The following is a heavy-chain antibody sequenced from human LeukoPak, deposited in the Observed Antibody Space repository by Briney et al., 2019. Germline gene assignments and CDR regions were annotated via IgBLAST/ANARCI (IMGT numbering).Heavy chain of an antibody. V-gene: IGHV3-48*01. J-gene: IGHJ4*02. CDR2: ISGSGSTI. D-gene: IGHD5-24*01. CDR1: GFTFSTYS. Sequence: PGGSLRLSCAASGFTFSTYSMDWVRQAPGRGLEWVSYISGSGSTIYYADSVKGRFTISRDHAKNSLYLQMDSLRAEDTAVYYCAKDRDGYNWNWAYWGQGTLVTVSS. CDR3: AKDRDGYNWNWAY.